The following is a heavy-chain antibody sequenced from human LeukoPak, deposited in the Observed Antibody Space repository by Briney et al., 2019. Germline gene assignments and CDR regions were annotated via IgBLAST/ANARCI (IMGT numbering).Heavy chain of an antibody. CDR3: AGGDLAGGWSSHY. D-gene: IGHD6-19*01. J-gene: IGHJ4*02. V-gene: IGHV3-11*06. Sequence: GGSLRLSCAASGFTFSDYYMSWIRQAPGKGLEWVSCISSSSSYTNYADTVKGRFTISRDNAKNTLYLQMNSLRAEDTAVYYCAGGDLAGGWSSHYWGQGTLVTVSS. CDR1: GFTFSDYY. CDR2: ISSSSSYT.